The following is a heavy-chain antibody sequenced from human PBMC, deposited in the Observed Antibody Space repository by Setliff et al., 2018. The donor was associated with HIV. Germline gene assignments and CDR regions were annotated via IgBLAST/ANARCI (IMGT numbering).Heavy chain of an antibody. D-gene: IGHD3-10*01. CDR1: GFAFSFYA. Sequence: GGSLRLSCAASGFAFSFYAMNWARQAPGKGLEWVSSISSSGITRYYADSVKGRFTISRDNAKNSLYLQMNSLRAEDTAVYYCARSMWGHGSGSYFDYWGRGTLVTAPQ. CDR3: ARSMWGHGSGSYFDY. V-gene: IGHV3-48*04. J-gene: IGHJ4*02. CDR2: ISSSGITR.